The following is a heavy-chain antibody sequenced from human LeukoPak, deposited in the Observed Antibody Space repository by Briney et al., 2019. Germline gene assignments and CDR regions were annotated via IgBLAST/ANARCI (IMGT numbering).Heavy chain of an antibody. Sequence: SDTLSLTCNVSGDSISTYYWSWIRQPPGQGLEWMGYIYHSGSTNYNPSPKSRVSISVDTSKNQFSLKLSSVTAADTAVYYCALERYSNYNWFDPWGQGTLVTVSS. CDR2: IYHSGST. CDR1: GDSISTYY. CDR3: ALERYSNYNWFDP. D-gene: IGHD4-11*01. V-gene: IGHV4-59*07. J-gene: IGHJ5*02.